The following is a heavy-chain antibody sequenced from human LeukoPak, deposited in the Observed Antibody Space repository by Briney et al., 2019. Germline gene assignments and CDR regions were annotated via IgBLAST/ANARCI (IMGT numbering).Heavy chain of an antibody. CDR1: GGSISSGGYY. CDR2: IYYSGST. D-gene: IGHD3-22*01. J-gene: IGHJ4*02. V-gene: IGHV4-31*03. Sequence: SETLSLTCTVSGGSISSGGYYWSWVRQHPGKGLEWIVYIYYSGSTYYNPSLKSRVTISVDTSKNQFSLKLSSVTAADTAVYYCARGTYYYDSSGYPSDYWGQGTLVTVSS. CDR3: ARGTYYYDSSGYPSDY.